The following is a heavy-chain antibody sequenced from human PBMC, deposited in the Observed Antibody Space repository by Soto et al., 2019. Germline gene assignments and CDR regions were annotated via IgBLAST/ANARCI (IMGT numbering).Heavy chain of an antibody. V-gene: IGHV1-24*01. Sequence: QVPLVQSGAEVKKPGASVKVSCKVSGYTLTELSMHWVRQAPGKGLERMGGFDPEDGETIYAQKFQGRVTMTEDTSTDTAYMELSSLRSEDTAVYYCATLLFNDFWSGYYAFDIWGQGTMVTVSS. CDR3: ATLLFNDFWSGYYAFDI. D-gene: IGHD3-3*01. J-gene: IGHJ3*02. CDR1: GYTLTELS. CDR2: FDPEDGET.